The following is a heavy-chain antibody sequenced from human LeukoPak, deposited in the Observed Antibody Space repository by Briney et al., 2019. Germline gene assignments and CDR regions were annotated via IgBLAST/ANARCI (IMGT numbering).Heavy chain of an antibody. D-gene: IGHD2-15*01. V-gene: IGHV4-34*01. J-gene: IGHJ3*01. CDR3: ASALAGGGQYDAFDL. CDR1: GGSFSGYY. Sequence: SETLSLTCAVSGGSFSGYYWSWIRQTPGKGLEWIGEINHSGSTNYNPSLKSRVTISRDTSKNQLSLKLSTLTAADTAVYYCASALAGGGQYDAFDLWGQGTMVTVSS. CDR2: INHSGST.